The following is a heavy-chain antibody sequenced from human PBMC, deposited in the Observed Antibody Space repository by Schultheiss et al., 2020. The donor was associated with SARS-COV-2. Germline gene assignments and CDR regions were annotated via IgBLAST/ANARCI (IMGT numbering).Heavy chain of an antibody. J-gene: IGHJ4*02. D-gene: IGHD2-8*01. CDR2: ISYDGSNK. Sequence: GSLRLSCAASGFTFSSYGMHWVRQAPGKGLEWVAVISYDGSNKYYTDSVKGRFTISRDNSKNTLYLQMNSLRAEDTAVYYCARAFAVWMLYSPFGYWGQGTLVTVSS. CDR1: GFTFSSYG. CDR3: ARAFAVWMLYSPFGY. V-gene: IGHV3-30*03.